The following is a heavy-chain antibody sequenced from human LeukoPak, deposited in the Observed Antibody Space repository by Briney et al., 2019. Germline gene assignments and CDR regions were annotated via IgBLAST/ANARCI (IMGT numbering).Heavy chain of an antibody. CDR1: GFTFSSYA. V-gene: IGHV3-30-3*01. CDR2: ISYDGSNK. J-gene: IGHJ6*02. CDR3: AREGGSQGYWYYGMDV. Sequence: GGSLRLSCAASGFTFSSYAMHWVRQAPGKGLEWVAAISYDGSNKYYADSVKGRFTISRDNSKNTLYLQMNSLRAEDTAVYYCAREGGSQGYWYYGMDVWGQGTMVTVSS. D-gene: IGHD3-16*01.